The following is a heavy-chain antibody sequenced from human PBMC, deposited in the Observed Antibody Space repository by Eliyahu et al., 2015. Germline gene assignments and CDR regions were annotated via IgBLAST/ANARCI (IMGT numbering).Heavy chain of an antibody. Sequence: QVQLQESGPGLVKPSQTLSLTCTVSGGSXSRGXYYWSWIRQHPGKGLEWIGYIYYSGSTYYNPSLKSRVTISVDTSKNQFSLKLSSVTAADTAVYYCARGDRSGLSRGYYFDYWGQGTLVTVSS. CDR2: IYYSGST. D-gene: IGHD2-15*01. CDR1: GGSXSRGXYY. J-gene: IGHJ4*02. V-gene: IGHV4-31*03. CDR3: ARGDRSGLSRGYYFDY.